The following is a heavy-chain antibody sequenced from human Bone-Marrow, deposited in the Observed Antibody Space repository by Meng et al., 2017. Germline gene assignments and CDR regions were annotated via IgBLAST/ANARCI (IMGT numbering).Heavy chain of an antibody. CDR1: GYNFPDYY. CDR3: ARVGAYYYDSSGYHGGY. CDR2: INPKSGDT. Sequence: ASVKVSCKPSGYNFPDYYIHWVRRAPGQGLEWMGRINPKSGDTHYAQKFQARVTMTGDTSISTAYMELSGLRSDDTAVYYCARVGAYYYDSSGYHGGYWGQGTLVTVSS. V-gene: IGHV1-2*06. J-gene: IGHJ4*02. D-gene: IGHD3-22*01.